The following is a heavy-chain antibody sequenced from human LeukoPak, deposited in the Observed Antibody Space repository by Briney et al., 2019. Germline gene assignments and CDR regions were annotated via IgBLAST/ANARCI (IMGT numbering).Heavy chain of an antibody. CDR2: IYYRGST. D-gene: IGHD5/OR15-5a*01. Sequence: AESLSLICTVSGGLMSPYHGGWIRQPPGKGLEWTGYIYYRGSTNYNPSLKSRFTISVDMSKNPFSPKLSSATAADTAIYYCARAVSGRFDYWGQGTLVTVSS. CDR1: GGLMSPYH. CDR3: ARAVSGRFDY. V-gene: IGHV4-59*08. J-gene: IGHJ4*02.